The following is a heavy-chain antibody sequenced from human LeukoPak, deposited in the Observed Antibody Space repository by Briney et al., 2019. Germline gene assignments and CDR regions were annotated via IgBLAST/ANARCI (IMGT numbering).Heavy chain of an antibody. CDR1: GFTFSTYG. CDR2: ISYDGSNK. V-gene: IGHV3-30*18. J-gene: IGHJ4*02. CDR3: AKDFPASCRGDCYFVY. Sequence: GRSLRLSCAAAGFTFSTYGMHWVRQAPGEGLEWVAVISYDGSNKYYADSVKGRFTISRDNSKNTLYLQMNSLRAEDTAVYYCAKDFPASCRGDCYFVYWGQGSLVTVS. D-gene: IGHD2-21*02.